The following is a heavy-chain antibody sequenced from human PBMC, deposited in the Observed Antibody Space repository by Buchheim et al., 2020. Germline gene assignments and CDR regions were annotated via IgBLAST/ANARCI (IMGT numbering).Heavy chain of an antibody. D-gene: IGHD3-10*01. V-gene: IGHV1-46*03. J-gene: IGHJ4*02. CDR1: GYTFTSYY. CDR2: INPSGGST. Sequence: QVQLVQSGAEVKKPGASVKVSCKASGYTFTSYYIYWVRQAPGQGLEWMGIINPSGGSTNYAQKFQGRVTMTRDTSTSTVYMELSSLRFEDTAVYYCARDIGSKRGFDYWGQGTL. CDR3: ARDIGSKRGFDY.